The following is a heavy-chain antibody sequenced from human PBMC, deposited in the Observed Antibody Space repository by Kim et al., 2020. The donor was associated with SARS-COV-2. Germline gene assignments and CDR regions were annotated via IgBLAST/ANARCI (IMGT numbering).Heavy chain of an antibody. Sequence: SETLSLTCIVSGDSISTYYWSRIRQPAGKGLEWIGRFYTSGGTNYNPSLKSRVTMSVDTSKNHFSLKLSSVTAADTAVYYCARESNYYGMDVWGQGTTV. CDR2: FYTSGGT. CDR3: ARESNYYGMDV. CDR1: GDSISTYY. D-gene: IGHD6-6*01. V-gene: IGHV4-4*07. J-gene: IGHJ6*02.